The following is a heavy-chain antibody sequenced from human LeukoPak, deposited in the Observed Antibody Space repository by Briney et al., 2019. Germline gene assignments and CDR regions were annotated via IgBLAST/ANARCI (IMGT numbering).Heavy chain of an antibody. V-gene: IGHV3-23*01. CDR2: LSGSDGSA. CDR3: ARSPPGWYYDNSGQYYFDT. CDR1: GFTFSGYD. D-gene: IGHD3-22*01. Sequence: GGSLRLSCAASGFTFSGYDMSWVRQAPGKGLEWVSALSGSDGSAHYADSVKGRFTISRDNSKNTLYLQMNSLRAEDTAVYYCARSPPGWYYDNSGQYYFDTWGQGALVTVSS. J-gene: IGHJ4*02.